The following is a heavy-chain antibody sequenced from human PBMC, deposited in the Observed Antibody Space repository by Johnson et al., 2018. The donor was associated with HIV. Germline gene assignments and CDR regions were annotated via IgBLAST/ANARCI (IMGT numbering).Heavy chain of an antibody. J-gene: IGHJ3*01. CDR3: AKDQWSSSWTNDAFDF. D-gene: IGHD6-13*01. V-gene: IGHV3-20*04. Sequence: VQLVESGGGVVRPGGSLRLSCAASGFTFDDYGLSWVRQAPGKGLEWVSGTNWNGGSPGYADSVECRFTISRVNAKNSLYLQMNSLRAEDTAVYYCAKDQWSSSWTNDAFDFWGQGTMVTVSS. CDR1: GFTFDDYG. CDR2: TNWNGGSP.